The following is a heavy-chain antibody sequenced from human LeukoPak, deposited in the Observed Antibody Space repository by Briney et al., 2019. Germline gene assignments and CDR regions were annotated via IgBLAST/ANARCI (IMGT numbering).Heavy chain of an antibody. J-gene: IGHJ4*02. V-gene: IGHV5-51*01. D-gene: IGHD4-17*01. CDR1: GYSFTNYW. Sequence: GESLKISSKGSGYSFTNYWIGWVRQMPGKGLEWMGIIYPGDSDTRYSPSFQGQVTISADKSISTAYLQWSSLKASDTAMYFCARRFLYGASIYFDYWGQGTLVTVSS. CDR2: IYPGDSDT. CDR3: ARRFLYGASIYFDY.